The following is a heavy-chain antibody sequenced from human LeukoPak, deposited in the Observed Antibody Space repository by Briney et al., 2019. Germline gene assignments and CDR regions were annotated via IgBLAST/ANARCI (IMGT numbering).Heavy chain of an antibody. V-gene: IGHV3-7*03. J-gene: IGHJ4*02. CDR2: IKQDGSEK. CDR3: TRDATYYLRYGYFES. Sequence: GGSLRLSCAASGFTFSSYWMSWVRQAPGKGLEWVANIKQDGSEKYYVDSVKGRFTISRDNAKNSVYLQMNSLRAEDTAVYYCTRDATYYLRYGYFESWGQGTLVTVSS. D-gene: IGHD2/OR15-2a*01. CDR1: GFTFSSYW.